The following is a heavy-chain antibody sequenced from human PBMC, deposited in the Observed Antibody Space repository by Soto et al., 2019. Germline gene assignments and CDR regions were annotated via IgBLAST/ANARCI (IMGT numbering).Heavy chain of an antibody. Sequence: QITLKESGPTLVKPTQTLTLTCTFSGFSLSTSGVGVGWIRQPPGKALEWLALIYWDDDKRYSPSMTSRLTNAKDTSKNQVVLTMTIMDPVDTATYYCAHVLVVVANYGMDVWGQGTTVTVSS. CDR1: GFSLSTSGVG. CDR2: IYWDDDK. V-gene: IGHV2-5*02. CDR3: AHVLVVVANYGMDV. D-gene: IGHD2-15*01. J-gene: IGHJ6*02.